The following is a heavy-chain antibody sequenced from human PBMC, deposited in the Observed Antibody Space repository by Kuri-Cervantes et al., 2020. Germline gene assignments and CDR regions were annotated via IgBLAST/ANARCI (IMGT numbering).Heavy chain of an antibody. CDR2: IIPILGIA. Sequence: SVKVSCKASGGTFSSYTISWVRQAPGQGLEWMGRIIPILGIANYAQKFQGRVTITADKSTSTAYMELSSLRSDDTAVYYCARGMVADFWGRGTLVTVSS. D-gene: IGHD1-26*01. J-gene: IGHJ4*02. V-gene: IGHV1-69*02. CDR1: GGTFSSYT. CDR3: ARGMVADF.